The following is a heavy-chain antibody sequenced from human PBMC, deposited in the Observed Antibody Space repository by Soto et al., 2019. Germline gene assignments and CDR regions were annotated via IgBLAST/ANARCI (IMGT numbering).Heavy chain of an antibody. V-gene: IGHV1-69*13. CDR2: IIPIFGTA. CDR1: GGTFSSYA. Sequence: ASVKVSCKASGGTFSSYAISWVRQAPGQGLEWMGGIIPIFGTANYAQKFQGRVTITADESTSTAYMELSSLRSEDTAVYYCARPLGYYDSSGYHLGYWGQGTLVTVSS. D-gene: IGHD3-22*01. J-gene: IGHJ4*02. CDR3: ARPLGYYDSSGYHLGY.